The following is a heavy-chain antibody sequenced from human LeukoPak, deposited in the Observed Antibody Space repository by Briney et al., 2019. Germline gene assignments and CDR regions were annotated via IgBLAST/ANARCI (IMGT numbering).Heavy chain of an antibody. CDR3: ARGGTDFDY. D-gene: IGHD2-15*01. J-gene: IGHJ4*02. CDR2: IYYSGST. CDR1: GGSISSYY. V-gene: IGHV4-59*08. Sequence: SETLSLTCTVSGGSISSYYWRWVRQAPGKGLEWVGHIYYSGSTNYNPSLPSRLPISVNTSNNQFSLKLSSVTATDTALYYCARGGTDFDYWGQGTLVTVSS.